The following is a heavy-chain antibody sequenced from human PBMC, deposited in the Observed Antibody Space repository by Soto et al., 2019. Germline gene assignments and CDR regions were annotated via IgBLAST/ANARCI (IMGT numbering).Heavy chain of an antibody. V-gene: IGHV1-18*01. CDR3: ARDGEDIVVVPAANWFDP. Sequence: ASVKVSCKASGYTFTSYGISWVRQAPGQGLEWMGWISAYNGNTNYAQKLQGRVTMTTDTSTSTAYMELRSLRSDDTAVYYCARDGEDIVVVPAANWFDPWGQGTLVTVSS. D-gene: IGHD2-2*01. CDR2: ISAYNGNT. CDR1: GYTFTSYG. J-gene: IGHJ5*02.